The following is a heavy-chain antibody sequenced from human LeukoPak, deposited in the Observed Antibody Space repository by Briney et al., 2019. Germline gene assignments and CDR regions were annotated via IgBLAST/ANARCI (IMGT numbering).Heavy chain of an antibody. CDR3: ARESPVGIQLWYDY. D-gene: IGHD5-18*01. V-gene: IGHV1-2*02. CDR2: INPNSGGT. J-gene: IGHJ4*02. CDR1: GYTFTGYY. Sequence: ASVKVSCKASGYTFTGYYMHWVRQARGQGLEWMGWINPNSGGTNYAQKFQGRVTMTRDTSISTAYMELSRLRSDDTAVYYCARESPVGIQLWYDYWGQGTLVTVSS.